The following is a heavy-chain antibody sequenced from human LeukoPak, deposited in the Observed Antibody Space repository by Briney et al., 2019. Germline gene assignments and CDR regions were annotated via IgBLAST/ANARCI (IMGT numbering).Heavy chain of an antibody. D-gene: IGHD3-22*01. Sequence: GGSLRLSCAASGFTFSSYAITWVRQAPGKGLEWVSAISGSGGSTYYADSVKGRFTISRDNSKNTLYPQMNSLRAEDTAIYYCAKVRYDSSGFQSPYFDYWGQGTLVTVSS. V-gene: IGHV3-23*01. CDR3: AKVRYDSSGFQSPYFDY. CDR2: ISGSGGST. J-gene: IGHJ4*02. CDR1: GFTFSSYA.